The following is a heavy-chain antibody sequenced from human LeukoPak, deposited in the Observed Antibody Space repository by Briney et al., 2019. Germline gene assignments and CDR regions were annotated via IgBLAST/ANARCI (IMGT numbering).Heavy chain of an antibody. V-gene: IGHV3-48*01. CDR2: ISSSSVTI. D-gene: IGHD6-13*01. J-gene: IGHJ4*02. CDR3: ARASSSWCY. CDR1: GFTFNDHG. Sequence: GGSLRLSCAASGFTFNDHGMNWVRQAPGEGLEWVSYISSSSVTIYYADSVKGRFTISRDNAKNSLYLQMSSLRAEDTAVYYCARASSSWCYWGQGTLVTVSS.